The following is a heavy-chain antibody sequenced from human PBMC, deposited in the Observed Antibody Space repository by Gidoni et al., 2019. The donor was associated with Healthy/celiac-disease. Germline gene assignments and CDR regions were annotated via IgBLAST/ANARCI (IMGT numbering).Heavy chain of an antibody. D-gene: IGHD3-22*01. V-gene: IGHV1-8*01. Sequence: QVQLVQSGAEVKKPGASVKVSCKASGYTFTSYDINWVRQATGQGLEWMGWMNPNSGNTGYAQKFQGRVTMTRNTSISTAYMELSSLRSEDTAVYYCAILRERYDSSGYYTNWFDPWGQGTLVTVSS. CDR1: GYTFTSYD. J-gene: IGHJ5*02. CDR3: AILRERYDSSGYYTNWFDP. CDR2: MNPNSGNT.